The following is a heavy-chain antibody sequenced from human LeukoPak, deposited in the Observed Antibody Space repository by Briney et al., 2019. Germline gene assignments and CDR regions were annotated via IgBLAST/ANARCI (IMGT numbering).Heavy chain of an antibody. J-gene: IGHJ4*02. CDR2: ISGDGSMT. V-gene: IGHV3-74*01. D-gene: IGHD6-6*01. CDR1: GFSLRSYW. CDR3: ARYSSSSGGASHYFDY. Sequence: GGSLRLSCAVSGFSLRSYWMHWVRQAPGKGLVWVSRISGDGSMTNYADSVKGRFTISRDNAKNTVYLQMNSLRAEDAAVYYCARYSSSSGGASHYFDYWGQGTLVTVSS.